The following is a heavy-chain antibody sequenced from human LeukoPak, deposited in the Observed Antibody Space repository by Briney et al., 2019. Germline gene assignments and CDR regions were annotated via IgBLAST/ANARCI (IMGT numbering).Heavy chain of an antibody. V-gene: IGHV3-23*01. CDR2: ISASGGTT. J-gene: IGHJ5*01. Sequence: GGSLRLSCAASGFTFNSYAMSWVRQAPGKGLEWVSAISASGGTTYYADSVKGRFTISRDNSENTLFLQMNSLRAEDTAVYYCAKEPREYCSSTSCPNWFDSWGQGTLVTVSS. CDR3: AKEPREYCSSTSCPNWFDS. D-gene: IGHD2-2*01. CDR1: GFTFNSYA.